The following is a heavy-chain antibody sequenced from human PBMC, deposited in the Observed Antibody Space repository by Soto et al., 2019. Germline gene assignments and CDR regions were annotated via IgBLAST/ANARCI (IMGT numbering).Heavy chain of an antibody. CDR3: ARDQVVVVVAAEAFDI. J-gene: IGHJ3*02. CDR2: ISSSSSYI. V-gene: IGHV3-21*01. D-gene: IGHD2-15*01. Sequence: GGSLRLSCAASGFTFSSYSMNWVRQAPGKGLEWVSSISSSSSYIYYADSVKGRFTISRDNAKNSLYLQMNSLRAEDTAVYYCARDQVVVVVAAEAFDIWGQGTMVTVSS. CDR1: GFTFSSYS.